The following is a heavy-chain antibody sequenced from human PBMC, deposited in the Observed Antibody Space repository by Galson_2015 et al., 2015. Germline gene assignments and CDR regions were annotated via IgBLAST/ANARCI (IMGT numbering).Heavy chain of an antibody. CDR2: ISRTTTYI. D-gene: IGHD3-3*01. J-gene: IGHJ4*02. CDR1: EFTFSSYY. CDR3: ARQILDYDFWSGYYPTNFDY. Sequence: SLRLSCAASEFTFSSYYMSWVRQAPGKGLEWVSSISRTTTYIYYADSVKGRFTISRDNAKNSLYLQMNGLGAEDTAVYYCARQILDYDFWSGYYPTNFDYWGQGTLVTVSS. V-gene: IGHV3-21*01.